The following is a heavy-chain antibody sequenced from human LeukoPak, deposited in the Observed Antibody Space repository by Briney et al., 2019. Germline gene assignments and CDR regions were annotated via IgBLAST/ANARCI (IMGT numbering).Heavy chain of an antibody. D-gene: IGHD3-10*01. Sequence: GGSLRLSCAASGFTFSSYSMNWVRQAPGKGLEWVSSISSSSSYIYYADSVKGRFTISRDNAKNSLYLQMNSLRAEDTAVYYCARAGITMVRGVKSYYFDYWGQGTLATVSS. J-gene: IGHJ4*02. V-gene: IGHV3-21*01. CDR3: ARAGITMVRGVKSYYFDY. CDR2: ISSSSSYI. CDR1: GFTFSSYS.